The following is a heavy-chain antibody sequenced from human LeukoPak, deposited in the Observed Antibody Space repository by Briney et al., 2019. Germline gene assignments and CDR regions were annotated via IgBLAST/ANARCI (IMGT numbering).Heavy chain of an antibody. CDR1: GFTFSSYS. J-gene: IGHJ4*02. V-gene: IGHV3-21*01. CDR3: ASGYGESFFDY. CDR2: ISSSSSYI. D-gene: IGHD4-17*01. Sequence: PGGSLRLSCAASGFTFSSYSMNWVRPAPGKGLGWVSSISSSSSYIYYADSVKGRFTISRDNAKNSLYLQMDSLRAEDTAVYYCASGYGESFFDYWGQGTLVTVSS.